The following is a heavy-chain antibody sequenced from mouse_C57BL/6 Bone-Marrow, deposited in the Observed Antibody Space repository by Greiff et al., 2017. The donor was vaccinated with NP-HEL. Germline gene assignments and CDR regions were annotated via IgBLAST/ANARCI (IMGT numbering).Heavy chain of an antibody. V-gene: IGHV1-67*01. J-gene: IGHJ1*03. CDR1: GYTFTDYA. Sequence: QVQLQQSGPELVRPGVSVKISCKGSGYTFTDYAMPWVKQSHAKSLEWLGVISTYYGDASYNQKFKDKATMTVDKSSSTAYMELARLTSEDSAVYYCATTVVATGYFDVWGTGTTVTVSS. CDR2: ISTYYGDA. CDR3: ATTVVATGYFDV. D-gene: IGHD1-1*01.